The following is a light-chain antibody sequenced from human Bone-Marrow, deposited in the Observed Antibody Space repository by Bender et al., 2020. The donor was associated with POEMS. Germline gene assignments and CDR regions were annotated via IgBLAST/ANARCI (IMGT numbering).Light chain of an antibody. CDR1: GSNIGGYP. Sequence: QSVLTQPPSVSGTPGQRVTISCSGSGSNIGGYPVNWYQQLPGTAPRLLIYTNNERPSGIPERFSGSSSGTTVTLTISGVQAEDEADYYCLSADSSDSYKVFGGGTKLTVL. CDR2: TNN. V-gene: IGLV1-44*01. CDR3: LSADSSDSYKV. J-gene: IGLJ2*01.